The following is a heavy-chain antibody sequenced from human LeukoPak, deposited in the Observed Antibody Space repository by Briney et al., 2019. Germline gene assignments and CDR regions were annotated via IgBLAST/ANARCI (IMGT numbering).Heavy chain of an antibody. J-gene: IGHJ5*02. D-gene: IGHD2-21*02. Sequence: SETLSLTCAVYGGSFSGYYWSWIRQPPGKGLEWIGEINHSGSTNYNPSLKGRVTISVDTSKNQFSLKLSSVTAADTAVYYCAREVSVGVVVTAGWFDPWGQGTLVTVSS. CDR1: GGSFSGYY. CDR3: AREVSVGVVVTAGWFDP. CDR2: INHSGST. V-gene: IGHV4-34*01.